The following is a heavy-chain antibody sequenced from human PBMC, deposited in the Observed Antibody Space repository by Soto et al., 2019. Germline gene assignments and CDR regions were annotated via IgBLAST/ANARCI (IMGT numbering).Heavy chain of an antibody. CDR2: IRSRANNYAT. V-gene: IGHV3-73*02. CDR3: SRGQGAAIGDYYYHGMDV. Sequence: EVQLVESGGGLVQPGGSLKLSCTASGFIFSGSAIHWVRQASGKGLEWVGRIRSRANNYATSSAASVKGRFFFSRDDSKNTAYLQMNTLKTEDTAVYYCSRGQGAAIGDYYYHGMDVWGQGTTVTVS. CDR1: GFIFSGSA. D-gene: IGHD2-2*02. J-gene: IGHJ6*02.